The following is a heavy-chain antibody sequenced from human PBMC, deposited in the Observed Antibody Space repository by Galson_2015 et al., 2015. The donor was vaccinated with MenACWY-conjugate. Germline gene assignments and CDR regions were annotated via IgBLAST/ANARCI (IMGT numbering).Heavy chain of an antibody. CDR3: ARPPPGGRGMDV. CDR2: ISPGDSNT. J-gene: IGHJ6*02. D-gene: IGHD1-26*01. Sequence: QSGAEVKKPGESLKLSCKTSGYSFTTYWIAWVRQMPGTGLEWMGLISPGDSNTRYSPSFQGQVTISADKSISTAYLQWSSLKASDTAMYYCARPPPGGRGMDVWGQGTTVTVSS. V-gene: IGHV5-51*01. CDR1: GYSFTTYW.